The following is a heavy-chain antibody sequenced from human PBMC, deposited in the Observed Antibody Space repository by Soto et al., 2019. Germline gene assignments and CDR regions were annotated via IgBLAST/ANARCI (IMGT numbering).Heavy chain of an antibody. J-gene: IGHJ2*01. CDR3: ARFNWYFDL. CDR2: IYYSGST. Sequence: SETLSLTCTAAGGSIRSTYWSWIRQPPGKGLEWIGYIYYSGSTNYNPSLKSRVTISVDTSKNQFSLKLSSVAAADTAVYYCARFNWYFDLWGRGTLVT. CDR1: GGSIRSTY. V-gene: IGHV4-59*08.